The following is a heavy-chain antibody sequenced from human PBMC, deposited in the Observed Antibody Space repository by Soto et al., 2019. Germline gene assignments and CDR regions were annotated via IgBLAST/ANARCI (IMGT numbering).Heavy chain of an antibody. CDR3: SRMPTGFPNCFDP. CDR1: GDSIISSSYN. CDR2: IYYTGRT. Sequence: SETLSLTCTVSGDSIISSSYNWAWIRQPPGKGLEWIGAIYYTGRTSYNPSLQSRVTISVDTSKNQYSLNLRSVTAADTSVYYCSRMPTGFPNCFDPWGQGTLVTVSS. V-gene: IGHV4-39*01. J-gene: IGHJ5*02. D-gene: IGHD2-2*01.